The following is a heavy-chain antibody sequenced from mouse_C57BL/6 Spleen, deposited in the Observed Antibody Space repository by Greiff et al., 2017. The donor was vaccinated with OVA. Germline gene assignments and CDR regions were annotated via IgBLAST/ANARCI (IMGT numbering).Heavy chain of an antibody. J-gene: IGHJ3*01. V-gene: IGHV1-54*01. CDR3: ARRKDYDYDGFAY. D-gene: IGHD2-4*01. CDR1: GYAFTNYL. Sequence: QVHVKQSGAELVRPGTSVKVSCKASGYAFTNYLIEWVKQRPGQGLEWIGVINPGSGGTNYNEKFKGKATLTADKSSSTAYMQLSSLTSEDSAVYFCARRKDYDYDGFAYWGQGTLVTVSA. CDR2: INPGSGGT.